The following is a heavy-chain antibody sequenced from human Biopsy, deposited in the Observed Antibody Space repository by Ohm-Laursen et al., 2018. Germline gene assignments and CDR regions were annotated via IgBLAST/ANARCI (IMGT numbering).Heavy chain of an antibody. J-gene: IGHJ5*02. V-gene: IGHV4-39*01. CDR1: GGSISNNNYY. CDR2: IFYRGST. D-gene: IGHD3-22*01. CDR3: ARDYDTSGYYYVS. Sequence: GTLSLTCIVSGGSISNNNYYWGWIRQPPGKGLEWIGSIFYRGSTHYKPSLKSRVNMSVDTSKNQFSLKLNSVTAADTAVYYCARDYDTSGYYYVSWGQGTLVTVSS.